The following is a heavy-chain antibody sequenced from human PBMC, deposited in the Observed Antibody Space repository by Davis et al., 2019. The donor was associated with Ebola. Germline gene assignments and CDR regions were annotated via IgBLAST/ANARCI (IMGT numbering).Heavy chain of an antibody. J-gene: IGHJ3*02. D-gene: IGHD6-13*01. CDR3: AITYSSSWYSAFDI. CDR1: GGSISSNY. CDR2: IYYSGST. Sequence: PSETLSLTCTVSGGSISSNYWNWIRQPPGKGLEWIGYIYYSGSTNYNPSLKSRVTISVDTSKNQFSLKLSSVTAADTAVYYCAITYSSSWYSAFDIWGQGTMVTVSS. V-gene: IGHV4-59*01.